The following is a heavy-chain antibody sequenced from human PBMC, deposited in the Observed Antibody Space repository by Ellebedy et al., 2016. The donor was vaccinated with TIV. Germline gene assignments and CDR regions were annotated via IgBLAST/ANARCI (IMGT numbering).Heavy chain of an antibody. D-gene: IGHD3-22*01. CDR2: ISWNSGSI. CDR1: GFTFDDYA. J-gene: IGHJ4*02. CDR3: AKGGYYDSSGDFDY. V-gene: IGHV3-9*01. Sequence: SLKISXAASGFTFDDYAMHWVRQAPGKGLEWVSGISWNSGSIGYVDSVKGRFTISRDNAKNSLYLQMNSLRAEDTALYYCAKGGYYDSSGDFDYWGQGTLVTVSS.